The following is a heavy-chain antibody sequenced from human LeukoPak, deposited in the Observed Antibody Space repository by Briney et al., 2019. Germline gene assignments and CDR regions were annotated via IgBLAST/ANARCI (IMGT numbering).Heavy chain of an antibody. D-gene: IGHD4-17*01. CDR2: ISYGGSNK. V-gene: IGHV3-30-3*01. Sequence: PGGSLRLSRAASGFTFSSYAMHWVRQAPGKGLEWVAVISYGGSNKYYADSVKGRFTISRDNSKNTLYLQMNSLRAEDTAVYYCARDDYGDYVVYYYGMDVWGQGTTVTVSS. J-gene: IGHJ6*02. CDR1: GFTFSSYA. CDR3: ARDDYGDYVVYYYGMDV.